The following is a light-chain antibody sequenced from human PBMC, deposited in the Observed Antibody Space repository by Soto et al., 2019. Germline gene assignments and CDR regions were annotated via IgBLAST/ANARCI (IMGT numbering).Light chain of an antibody. CDR3: QQYGSSPPT. CDR2: GAS. V-gene: IGKV3-20*01. J-gene: IGKJ1*01. CDR1: QSVSSNS. Sequence: EIALKQSPGTLSLSPGERDTLSCRASQSVSSNSLAWYQRKPGQAPRLLIYGASSRAIDIPNRFSGSGSGTDFTLTITRLEPEDFAVYYCQQYGSSPPTFGQGTKVEI.